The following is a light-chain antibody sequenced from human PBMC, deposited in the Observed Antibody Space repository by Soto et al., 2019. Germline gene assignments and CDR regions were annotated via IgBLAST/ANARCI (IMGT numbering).Light chain of an antibody. J-gene: IGLJ3*02. V-gene: IGLV1-47*01. CDR2: RNS. Sequence: QAVVTQPPSASGTPGQRVTISCSGSSSNIGSNYVYWYQQVPGMAPKLLIYRNSQRPSGVPDRFSGSKSGTSASLAISGLRSEDEADYYCAACDDSLSGPVFGGGTKLTVL. CDR3: AACDDSLSGPV. CDR1: SSNIGSNY.